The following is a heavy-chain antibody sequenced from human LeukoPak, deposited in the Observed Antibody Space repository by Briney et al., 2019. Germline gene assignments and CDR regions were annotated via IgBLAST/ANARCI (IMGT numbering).Heavy chain of an antibody. V-gene: IGHV3-23*01. J-gene: IGHJ6*02. Sequence: GGPLRLSCAAPGFTFSSYAKTWVRQPPGKGLEWVSAISGSGGSTYYADSVKGRFTISRDNSKNTLYLQMNSLRAEDTAVYYCAKPVVAATLDGMDVWGQGTTVTVSS. CDR2: ISGSGGST. D-gene: IGHD2-15*01. CDR1: GFTFSSYA. CDR3: AKPVVAATLDGMDV.